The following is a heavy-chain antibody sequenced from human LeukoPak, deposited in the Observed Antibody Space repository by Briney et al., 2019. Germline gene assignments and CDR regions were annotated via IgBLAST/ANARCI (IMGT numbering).Heavy chain of an antibody. CDR2: IHDSGSS. CDR3: ARHGDVRGVIYLIDY. D-gene: IGHD3-10*02. V-gene: IGHV4-59*08. CDR1: GDSVSGNR. J-gene: IGHJ4*02. Sequence: SETLSLTCIVSGDSVSGNRWGWIRQSPGKGLEWIGYIHDSGSSSYNPSLKSRVTISVDMSKNQFSLRLASVTAADTAVYYCARHGDVRGVIYLIDYWGQGTLVAVSS.